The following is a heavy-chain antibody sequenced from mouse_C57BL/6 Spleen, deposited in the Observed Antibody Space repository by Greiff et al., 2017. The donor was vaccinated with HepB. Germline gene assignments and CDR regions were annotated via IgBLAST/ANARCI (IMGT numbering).Heavy chain of an antibody. CDR3: AREDYYGTWFAY. CDR1: GYAFSSSW. V-gene: IGHV1-82*01. J-gene: IGHJ3*01. CDR2: IYPGDGDT. Sequence: VQLVESGPELVKPGASVKISCKASGYAFSSSWMNWVKQRPGKGLEWIGRIYPGDGDTNYNGKFKGKATLTADKSSSTAYMQLSSLTSEDSAVYFCAREDYYGTWFAYWGQGTLVTVSA. D-gene: IGHD1-1*01.